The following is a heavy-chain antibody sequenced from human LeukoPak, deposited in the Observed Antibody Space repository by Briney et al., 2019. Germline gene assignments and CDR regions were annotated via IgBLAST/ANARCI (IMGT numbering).Heavy chain of an antibody. CDR2: IYYSGST. V-gene: IGHV4-59*01. D-gene: IGHD6-13*01. J-gene: IGHJ4*02. CDR3: ARLTLRESSWQGFDY. CDR1: GGSISSYY. Sequence: PSETLSLTCSVSGGSISSYYWSWIRQPPGKGLEWIGYIYYSGSTNYNPSLKSRVTISVDTSKNQFSLKLSSGTAADTAVYYCARLTLRESSWQGFDYWGQGTLVTVSS.